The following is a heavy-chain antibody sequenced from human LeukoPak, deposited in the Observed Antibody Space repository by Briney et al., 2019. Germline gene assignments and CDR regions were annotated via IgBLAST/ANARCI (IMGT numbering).Heavy chain of an antibody. CDR3: ARAREQLGEFDY. CDR1: GGSFSGYY. D-gene: IGHD6-6*01. V-gene: IGHV4-34*01. CDR2: INHSGST. J-gene: IGHJ4*02. Sequence: SETLSRTCAVYGGSFSGYYWSWIRQAPGKGLEWIGEINHSGSTNYSPSLNSRVTISVDTSKNQFCLKLSSVTAADTAVYYCARAREQLGEFDYWGQGTLVTVSS.